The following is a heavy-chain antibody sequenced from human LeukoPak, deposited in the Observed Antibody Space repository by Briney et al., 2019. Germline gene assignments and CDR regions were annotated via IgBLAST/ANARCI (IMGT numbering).Heavy chain of an antibody. CDR1: GFTFSSSA. CDR2: ISSRGSTI. D-gene: IGHD5-18*01. Sequence: QTGGSLRLSCAASGFTFSSSAMSWVRQAPGKGLEWVSYISSRGSTIYYADSVKGRFTISRDNAKNSLYLQMNSLRAEDTAVYYCARHDTAMATDYGMDVWGQGTTVTVSS. J-gene: IGHJ6*02. CDR3: ARHDTAMATDYGMDV. V-gene: IGHV3-48*04.